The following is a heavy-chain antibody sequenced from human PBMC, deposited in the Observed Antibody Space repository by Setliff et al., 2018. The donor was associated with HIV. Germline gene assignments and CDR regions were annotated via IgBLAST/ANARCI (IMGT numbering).Heavy chain of an antibody. CDR3: ARVPEIQLSGLVTSWGAFDV. D-gene: IGHD3-3*01. J-gene: IGHJ3*01. CDR2: IIPLFGVA. Sequence: EASVKVSCKASGDIINRYAISWVRQAPGQGLEWMGGIIPLFGVANYAQMFQGRVTFTADESTRTAYMELSSLRSEDTAVYYCARVPEIQLSGLVTSWGAFDVWGQGTQVTVSS. CDR1: GDIINRYA. V-gene: IGHV1-69*13.